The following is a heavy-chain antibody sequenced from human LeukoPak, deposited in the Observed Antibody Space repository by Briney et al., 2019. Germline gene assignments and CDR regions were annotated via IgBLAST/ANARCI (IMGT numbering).Heavy chain of an antibody. V-gene: IGHV4-34*01. CDR2: INHSGST. CDR3: ARGGVGSWFDP. J-gene: IGHJ5*02. D-gene: IGHD3-16*01. Sequence: PSETLSLTCAVYSGSFSGYYWSWIRQPPGKGLEWIGEINHSGSTNYNPSLKSRVTISVDTSKNQFSLKLSSVTAADTAVYYCARGGVGSWFDPWGQGTLVIVSS. CDR1: SGSFSGYY.